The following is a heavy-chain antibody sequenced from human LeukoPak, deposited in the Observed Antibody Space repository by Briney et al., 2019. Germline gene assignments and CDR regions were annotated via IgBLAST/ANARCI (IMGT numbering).Heavy chain of an antibody. CDR3: ARDYDSSGSLDY. J-gene: IGHJ4*02. CDR1: GYTFTSYD. V-gene: IGHV1-8*01. Sequence: GASMKVSCKASGYTFTSYDINWVRQATGQGLEWMGWMNSNSGNTGYAQKFQGRVTMTRNTSISTAYMELSSLRSEDTAVYYCARDYDSSGSLDYWGQGTLVTVSS. CDR2: MNSNSGNT. D-gene: IGHD3-22*01.